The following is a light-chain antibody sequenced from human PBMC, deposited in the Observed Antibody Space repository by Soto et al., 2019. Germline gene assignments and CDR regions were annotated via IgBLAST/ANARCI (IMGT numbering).Light chain of an antibody. Sequence: EIVMTQSPVTLSVSPGERATLSCRAGQSVSSNLAWYQQKPGQAPRLLIYGASTRATGIPARFSGSGSGTEFTLTISSLQSEDFAVYFCQQYNNWPACSFGQGTKVEIK. J-gene: IGKJ1*01. V-gene: IGKV3-15*01. CDR2: GAS. CDR1: QSVSSN. CDR3: QQYNNWPACS.